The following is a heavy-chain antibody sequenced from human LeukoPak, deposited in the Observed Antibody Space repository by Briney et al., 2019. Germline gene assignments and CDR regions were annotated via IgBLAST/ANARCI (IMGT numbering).Heavy chain of an antibody. Sequence: SSVKVSCKASGGTFSSYTISWVRQAPGQGLEWMGRIIPILDIANYAQKFQGRVTITADKSTSTAYMELSSLRSEDTAVYYCARGSTMGYSSSWYKWGQGALVTVSS. V-gene: IGHV1-69*02. D-gene: IGHD6-13*01. J-gene: IGHJ4*02. CDR3: ARGSTMGYSSSWYK. CDR2: IIPILDIA. CDR1: GGTFSSYT.